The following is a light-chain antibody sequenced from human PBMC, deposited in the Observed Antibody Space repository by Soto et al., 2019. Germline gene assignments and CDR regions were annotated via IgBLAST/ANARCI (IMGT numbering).Light chain of an antibody. Sequence: DIQMTQSPSTLSASVGGRVTITCRASQSISNWLAWYQQKPGKAPKLLIYKASRLDNGVPSRFSGSGSGTEFTLTISSLQPDDLATYYCQHYDGMFTFGPGTKVDIK. CDR1: QSISNW. CDR3: QHYDGMFT. V-gene: IGKV1-5*03. J-gene: IGKJ3*01. CDR2: KAS.